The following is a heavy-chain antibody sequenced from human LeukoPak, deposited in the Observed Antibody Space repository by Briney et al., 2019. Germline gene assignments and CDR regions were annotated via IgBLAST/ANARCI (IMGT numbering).Heavy chain of an antibody. J-gene: IGHJ4*02. V-gene: IGHV1-69*05. CDR1: GGNIDKFA. Sequence: SVRVSCKASGGNIDKFAISWVRQAPGQGLEWMGGIIPIFGTANYAQKFQGRVTITTDESTSTAYMELSSLRSEDTAVYYCAETTRVGKYYFDYWGQGTLVTVSS. CDR3: AETTRVGKYYFDY. D-gene: IGHD1-26*01. CDR2: IIPIFGTA.